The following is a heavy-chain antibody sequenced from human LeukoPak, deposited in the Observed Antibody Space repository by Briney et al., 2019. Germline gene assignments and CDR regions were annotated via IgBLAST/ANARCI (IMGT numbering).Heavy chain of an antibody. D-gene: IGHD3-3*01. V-gene: IGHV3-72*01. CDR3: TRGNFWSGFYGMDV. Sequence: GGSLRLSCAAYGFTFSDHYMDWVRQAPGKGLEWVSRIRTKAKSYTTEYAASVKGRFTISRDDSKNALYLQMNSLKTEDTAVYYCTRGNFWSGFYGMDVWGQGTTVIVSS. CDR1: GFTFSDHY. CDR2: IRTKAKSYTT. J-gene: IGHJ6*02.